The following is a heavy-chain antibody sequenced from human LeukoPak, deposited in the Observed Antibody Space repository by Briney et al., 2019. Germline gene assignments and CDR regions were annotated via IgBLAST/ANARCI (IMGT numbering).Heavy chain of an antibody. CDR1: GGSISSGSYY. CDR2: IYTGGST. CDR3: ASGGGSSRFDY. Sequence: KASETLSLTCTVSGGSISSGSYYWSWIRQPAGKGLEWIGRIYTGGSTNYNPSLKSRVTISVDTSQNQFSLKLSSVTAADTAVYYCASGGGSSRFDYWGQGTLVTVSS. D-gene: IGHD3-16*01. V-gene: IGHV4-61*02. J-gene: IGHJ4*02.